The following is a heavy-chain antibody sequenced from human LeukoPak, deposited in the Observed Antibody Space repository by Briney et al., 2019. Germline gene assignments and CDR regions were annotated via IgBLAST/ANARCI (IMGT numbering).Heavy chain of an antibody. CDR1: GFTFSSHA. V-gene: IGHV3-30*01. CDR3: ARESEQLDY. CDR2: ISYDGRNK. J-gene: IGHJ4*02. Sequence: PGGSLRLSCAASGFTFSSHAMHWVRQAPGKGLEWVAVISYDGRNKYYADSVKGRYTISRDNSKNTLYLQMNSLRAEDTAVYYCARESEQLDYWGQGTLVTVSS. D-gene: IGHD6-13*01.